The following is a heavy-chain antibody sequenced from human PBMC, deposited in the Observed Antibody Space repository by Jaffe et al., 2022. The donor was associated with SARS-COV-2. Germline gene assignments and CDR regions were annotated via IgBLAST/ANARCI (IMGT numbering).Heavy chain of an antibody. V-gene: IGHV3-23*01. J-gene: IGHJ2*01. D-gene: IGHD1-26*01. CDR2: ISGSGGST. CDR3: AKDPGSGSYPIYWYFDL. CDR1: GFTFSSYA. Sequence: EVQLLESGGGLVQPGGSLRLSCAASGFTFSSYAMSWVRQAPGKGLEWVSAISGSGGSTYYADSVKGRFTISRDNSKNTLYLQMNSLRAEDTAVYYCAKDPGSGSYPIYWYFDLWGRGTLVTVSS.